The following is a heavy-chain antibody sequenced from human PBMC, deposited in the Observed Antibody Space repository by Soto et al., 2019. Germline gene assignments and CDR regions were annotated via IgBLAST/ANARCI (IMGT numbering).Heavy chain of an antibody. D-gene: IGHD2-8*02. CDR2: INPDSGAT. Sequence: ASVKVSCKASGYSFTGYYIHWVRQAPGQGLEWMGWINPDSGATNYAQNFQGRVPLTSDTSISTASMDLTSLTSDDTAVYYCARRDYGTGGYPFPYFDYWGQGPLVTVAS. J-gene: IGHJ4*02. V-gene: IGHV1-2*02. CDR1: GYSFTGYY. CDR3: ARRDYGTGGYPFPYFDY.